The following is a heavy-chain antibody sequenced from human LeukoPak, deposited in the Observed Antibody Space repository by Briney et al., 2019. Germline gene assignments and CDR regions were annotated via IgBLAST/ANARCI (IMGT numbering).Heavy chain of an antibody. CDR3: GKDSRPSVTTFRSRLTDY. CDR2: ISGSSSST. J-gene: IGHJ4*02. Sequence: PGGSLRLSCEASGFTFHNHGMSWVRQAPGKGLEWVSVISGSSSSTYYADSVKGRFTVSRDNSKNTLYLQMSSLRVDDTAVYYCGKDSRPSVTTFRSRLTDYWGQGTLITVSS. CDR1: GFTFHNHG. V-gene: IGHV3-23*01. D-gene: IGHD4-11*01.